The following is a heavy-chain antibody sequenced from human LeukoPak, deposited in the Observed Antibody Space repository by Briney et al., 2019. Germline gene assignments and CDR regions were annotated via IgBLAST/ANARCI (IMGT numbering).Heavy chain of an antibody. D-gene: IGHD6-13*01. Sequence: GGSLRLSCAASGFTFSSYGMRLVRQAPGKGLEWVAVKSDDGSNKYYADSVKGRFTISRDNSKNTLYLQMNSLRAEDTAVYYCAKDSSMQLVNYYYYGMDVWGQGTTVTVSS. V-gene: IGHV3-30*18. J-gene: IGHJ6*02. CDR2: KSDDGSNK. CDR3: AKDSSMQLVNYYYYGMDV. CDR1: GFTFSSYG.